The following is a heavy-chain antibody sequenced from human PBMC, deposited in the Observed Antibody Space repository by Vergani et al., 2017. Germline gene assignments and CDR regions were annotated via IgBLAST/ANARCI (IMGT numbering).Heavy chain of an antibody. V-gene: IGHV1-69*13. CDR2: IIPIFGTA. D-gene: IGHD2-21*02. CDR3: ARDPRGYGGDPEDYYYGMDV. CDR1: GGTFSSYA. Sequence: QVQLVQSGAEVKKPGSSVKVSCKASGGTFSSYAISWVRQAPGQGLEWMGRIIPIFGTANYAQKFQGRVTITADESTSTAYVELSSLRSEDTAVYYCARDPRGYGGDPEDYYYGMDVWGQGTTVTVSS. J-gene: IGHJ6*02.